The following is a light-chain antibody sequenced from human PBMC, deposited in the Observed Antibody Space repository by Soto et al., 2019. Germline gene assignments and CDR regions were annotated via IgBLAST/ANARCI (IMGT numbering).Light chain of an antibody. J-gene: IGLJ3*02. Sequence: QSVLAQPPSASGTPGQRVTSSCSGTTSNIGSNPVNWYQQLPGTAPKLLIYSNNQRPSGVPDRCSGSKSGTSASLAISGLQSADEADYYCSAWDDSLNGWVFGGGTKLTVL. V-gene: IGLV1-44*01. CDR1: TSNIGSNP. CDR3: SAWDDSLNGWV. CDR2: SNN.